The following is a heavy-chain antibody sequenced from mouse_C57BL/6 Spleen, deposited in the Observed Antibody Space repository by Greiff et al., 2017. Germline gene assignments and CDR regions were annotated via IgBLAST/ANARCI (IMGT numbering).Heavy chain of an antibody. V-gene: IGHV5-4*01. CDR1: GFTFSSYA. CDR2: ISDGGSYT. D-gene: IGHD1-1*01. Sequence: EVKLQESGGGLVKPGGSLKLSCAASGFTFSSYAMSWVRQTPEKRLEWVATISDGGSYTYYPDNVKGRFTISRDNAKNNLYLQMSHLKSEDTAMYYCARDEDGSSYVLWYFDYWGQGTTLTVSS. CDR3: ARDEDGSSYVLWYFDY. J-gene: IGHJ2*01.